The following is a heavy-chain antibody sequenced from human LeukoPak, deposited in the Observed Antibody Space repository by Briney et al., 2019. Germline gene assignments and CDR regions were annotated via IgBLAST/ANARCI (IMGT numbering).Heavy chain of an antibody. CDR2: IYSGGST. CDR1: GFTVSSNY. Sequence: GGSLRLSCAASGFTVSSNYMSWVRQAPGEGLEWVSVIYSGGSTYYADSVKGRFTISRDNSKNTLYLQMNSLRAEDTAVYYCARGSSGYPRYYYGMDVWGQGTTVTVSS. CDR3: ARGSSGYPRYYYGMDV. J-gene: IGHJ6*02. D-gene: IGHD3-22*01. V-gene: IGHV3-66*01.